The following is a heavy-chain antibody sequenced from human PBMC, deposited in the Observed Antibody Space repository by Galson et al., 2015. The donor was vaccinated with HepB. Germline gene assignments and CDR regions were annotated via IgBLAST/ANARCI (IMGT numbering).Heavy chain of an antibody. CDR3: ARDQSIGVVATYYYYYMDV. D-gene: IGHD2-2*01. V-gene: IGHV3-33*01. CDR1: AFTFSNFG. J-gene: IGHJ6*03. CDR2: IWSDGSKK. Sequence: SLRLSCAASAFTFSNFGMNWVRQAPGKGLEWVAFIWSDGSKKFYADSVKGRFTISSDNSNNTLYLQMSSLKAEDTAVYYCARDQSIGVVATYYYYYMDVWGKGTTVTVSS.